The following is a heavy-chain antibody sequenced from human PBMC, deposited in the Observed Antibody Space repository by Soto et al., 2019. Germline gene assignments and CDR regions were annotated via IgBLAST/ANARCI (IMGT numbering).Heavy chain of an antibody. Sequence: ASVKVSCKASGYTFTSYYMHWVRQAPGQGLEWMGIINPSGGSTSYAQKFQGRVTMTRDTSTSTVYMELSSLRSEDTAVYYCATRSRVTIFGVVIEAYYYGMDVWGQGTGVTVSS. CDR2: INPSGGST. V-gene: IGHV1-46*01. J-gene: IGHJ6*02. D-gene: IGHD3-3*01. CDR3: ATRSRVTIFGVVIEAYYYGMDV. CDR1: GYTFTSYY.